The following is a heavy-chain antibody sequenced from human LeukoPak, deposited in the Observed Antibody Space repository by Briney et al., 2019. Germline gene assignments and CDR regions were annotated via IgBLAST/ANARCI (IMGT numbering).Heavy chain of an antibody. CDR2: IYYSGST. Sequence: SQTLSLTCTVSGGSISSGDYYWSWIRQPRGKGLVWIGYIYYSGSTYYNPSLKSRVTISVDTSKNQFSLKLSSVTAADTAVYYCARDGQGYGDYLWDYWRQGTLVTVSS. CDR3: ARDGQGYGDYLWDY. CDR1: GGSISSGDYY. J-gene: IGHJ4*02. D-gene: IGHD4-17*01. V-gene: IGHV4-30-4*08.